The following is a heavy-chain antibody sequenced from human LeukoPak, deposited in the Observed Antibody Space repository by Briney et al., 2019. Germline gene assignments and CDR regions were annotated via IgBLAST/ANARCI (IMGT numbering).Heavy chain of an antibody. CDR1: GFTVSSNY. V-gene: IGHV3-66*01. Sequence: GGSLRLSCAASGFTVSSNYMSWVRQAPGKGLEWVSVIYSGGNTYYADSVKGRFTISRDNSKNTLYLQMNSLRAEDTAVYYCAGSIAARPLDYWGQGTLVTVSS. CDR2: IYSGGNT. CDR3: AGSIAARPLDY. J-gene: IGHJ4*02. D-gene: IGHD6-6*01.